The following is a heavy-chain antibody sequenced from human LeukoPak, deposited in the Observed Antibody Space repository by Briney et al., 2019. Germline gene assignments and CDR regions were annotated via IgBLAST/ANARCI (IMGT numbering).Heavy chain of an antibody. CDR2: IISGSGNTS. D-gene: IGHD4-17*01. Sequence: GGSLRLSCVASGFTFNRYGMSWVRQAPGKGLEWVSTIISGSGNTSSYADSVKGRFTVSRDNSKNTLFLQINSLRAEDTAVYYCAKSGFYGVPAYFDYWGQGTLVTVPS. CDR3: AKSGFYGVPAYFDY. CDR1: GFTFNRYG. V-gene: IGHV3-23*01. J-gene: IGHJ4*02.